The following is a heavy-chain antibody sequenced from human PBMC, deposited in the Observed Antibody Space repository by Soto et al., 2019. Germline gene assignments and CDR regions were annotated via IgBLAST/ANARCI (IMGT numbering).Heavy chain of an antibody. CDR1: GFTFSSYA. CDR2: ISGGRSST. V-gene: IGHV3-23*01. J-gene: IGHJ4*02. D-gene: IGHD6-13*01. CDR3: AKMPDDYSTSWYVRPLDY. Sequence: PGGSLRLSCAASGFTFSSYAMSWVRQAPGKGLEWVSAISGGRSSTYYAASVKGRFTISRDNSKNTLYLQMNSLRAEDTAVYYCAKMPDDYSTSWYVRPLDYWGQGTLVTVSS.